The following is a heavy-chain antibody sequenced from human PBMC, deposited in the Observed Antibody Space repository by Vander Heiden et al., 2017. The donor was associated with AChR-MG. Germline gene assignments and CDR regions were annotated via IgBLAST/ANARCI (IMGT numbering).Heavy chain of an antibody. Sequence: KVSCKASGGTFSSYAISWVRQAPGQGLEWMGGIIPIFGTANYAQKFQGRVTITADKSTSTAYMELSSLRSEDTAVYYCARGGGIAARPTYYYGMDVWGQGTTVTVSS. CDR2: IIPIFGTA. J-gene: IGHJ6*02. CDR3: ARGGGIAARPTYYYGMDV. V-gene: IGHV1-69*06. D-gene: IGHD6-6*01. CDR1: GGTFSSYA.